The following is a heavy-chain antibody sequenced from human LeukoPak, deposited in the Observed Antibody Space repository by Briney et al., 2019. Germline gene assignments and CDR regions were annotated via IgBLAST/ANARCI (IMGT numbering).Heavy chain of an antibody. J-gene: IGHJ4*02. V-gene: IGHV4-39*07. CDR3: AKDLSLRSSDWYPGFDY. D-gene: IGHD6-19*01. Sequence: SETLSLTCAVSSGSISSSTYYWGWIRQPPGKGLEWVGSIYYGGITYYNLSLKSRVTISVDTSKNQFSLKLSSVTAADTAVYYCAKDLSLRSSDWYPGFDYWGQGTLVTVSS. CDR1: SGSISSSTYY. CDR2: IYYGGIT.